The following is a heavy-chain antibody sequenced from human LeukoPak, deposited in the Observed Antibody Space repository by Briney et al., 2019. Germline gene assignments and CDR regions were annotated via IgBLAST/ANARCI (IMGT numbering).Heavy chain of an antibody. Sequence: ASVNVSCKASGYTFTSYGISWVRQAPGQGLEWMGWISAYNGNTNYAQKLQGRVTMTTDTSTSTAYMELRSLRSDDTAVYYCARDFDDILTGYYPSTSTLGYWGQGTLVTVSS. J-gene: IGHJ4*02. D-gene: IGHD3-9*01. V-gene: IGHV1-18*01. CDR1: GYTFTSYG. CDR2: ISAYNGNT. CDR3: ARDFDDILTGYYPSTSTLGY.